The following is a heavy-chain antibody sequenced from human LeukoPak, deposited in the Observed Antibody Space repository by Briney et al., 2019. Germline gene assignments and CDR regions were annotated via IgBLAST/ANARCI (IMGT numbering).Heavy chain of an antibody. CDR1: GGSISSYY. Sequence: PSEPLSLTCTVSGGSISSYYWSWIRQPPGKGLEWIGYIYYTGSTNYNPSLKSRVTISLDTSKNQFSLKLSSVTAADTAVYYCARGSCSGGSCYWGYFDYWGQGSLVTVSS. D-gene: IGHD2-15*01. CDR3: ARGSCSGGSCYWGYFDY. CDR2: IYYTGST. J-gene: IGHJ4*02. V-gene: IGHV4-59*08.